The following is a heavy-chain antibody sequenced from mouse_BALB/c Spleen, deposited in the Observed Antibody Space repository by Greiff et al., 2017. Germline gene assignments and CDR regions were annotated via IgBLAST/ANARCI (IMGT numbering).Heavy chain of an antibody. Sequence: EVKLMESGGGLVQPGGSRKLSCAASGFTFSSFGMHWVRQAPEKGLEWVAYISSGSSTIYYADTVKGRFTISRDNPKNTLFLQMTSLRSEDTAMYYCARELGTSCGFAYWGQGTLVTVSA. CDR1: GFTFSSFG. D-gene: IGHD4-1*01. J-gene: IGHJ3*01. CDR3: ARELGTSCGFAY. CDR2: ISSGSSTI. V-gene: IGHV5-17*02.